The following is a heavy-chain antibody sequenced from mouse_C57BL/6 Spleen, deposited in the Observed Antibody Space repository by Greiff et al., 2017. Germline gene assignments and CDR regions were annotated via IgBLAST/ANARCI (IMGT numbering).Heavy chain of an antibody. V-gene: IGHV1-52*01. J-gene: IGHJ2*01. CDR1: GYTFTSYW. D-gene: IGHD3-3*01. CDR3: ARKGTRYFDY. CDR2: IDPSDSET. Sequence: QVQLQQPGAELVRPGSSVKLSCKASGYTFTSYWMHWVKQRPIQGLEWIGNIDPSDSETHYNQKFKDKATLTVDKSARTAYMQLSSLTSEDSAVYYCARKGTRYFDYWGQGTTLTVSS.